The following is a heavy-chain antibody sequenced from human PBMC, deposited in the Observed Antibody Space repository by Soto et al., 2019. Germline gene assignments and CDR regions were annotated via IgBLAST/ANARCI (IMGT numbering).Heavy chain of an antibody. CDR1: AIIFTGFG. CDR3: ARRLDGYYYYGMDV. CDR2: ISGSGGNT. Sequence: GGSLRLSCAASAIIFTGFGMHWVRQAPGKGLEWVSVISGSGGNTYYADSVKGRFTISRDNSKNTLYLQMNSLRAEDTAVYYCARRLDGYYYYGMDVWGQGTTVTVSS. D-gene: IGHD6-19*01. V-gene: IGHV3-23*01. J-gene: IGHJ6*02.